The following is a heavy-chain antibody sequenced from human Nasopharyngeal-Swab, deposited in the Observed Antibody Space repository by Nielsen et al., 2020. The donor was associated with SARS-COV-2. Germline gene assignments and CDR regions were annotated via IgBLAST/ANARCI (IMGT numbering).Heavy chain of an antibody. Sequence: GESLKISCAASGFTLSSFAVHWVRQVPGKGPEWVAVISNDGSLKFYADSAKGRFTISRDISKNTVYLQMSSLRREDTAVYYCASGAPGVSGITVTYWGQGTPVTVSS. CDR1: GFTLSSFA. V-gene: IGHV3-30*04. D-gene: IGHD1-7*01. J-gene: IGHJ4*02. CDR2: ISNDGSLK. CDR3: ASGAPGVSGITVTY.